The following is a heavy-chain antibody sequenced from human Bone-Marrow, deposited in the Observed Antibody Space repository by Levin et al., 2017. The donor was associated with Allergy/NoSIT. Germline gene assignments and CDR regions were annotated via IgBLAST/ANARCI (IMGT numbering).Heavy chain of an antibody. V-gene: IGHV3-7*01. Sequence: GGSLRLSCGASGFLFSSYWMSWVRQAPGKGLEWVATIRQDGSEEYYVDSVKGRFTISRDNAKNSVFLQMNSLRAEDTAMYYCATGYSSGWYYAFDFWGQGTMVSVSS. CDR2: IRQDGSEE. D-gene: IGHD6-13*01. CDR3: ATGYSSGWYYAFDF. J-gene: IGHJ3*01. CDR1: GFLFSSYW.